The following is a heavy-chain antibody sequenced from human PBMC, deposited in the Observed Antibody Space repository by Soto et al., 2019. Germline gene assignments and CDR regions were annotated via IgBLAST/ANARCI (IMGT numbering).Heavy chain of an antibody. CDR2: ISSSGSLI. J-gene: IGHJ4*02. D-gene: IGHD4-17*01. V-gene: IGHV3-48*03. CDR3: ATTVTTVDY. Sequence: GGSLRLSCAASGFSFSGYGMSWVRQAPGKGLEWISYISSSGSLIYYADSLKGRFTISRDNAKNSLYLQMNSLRAEDTAVYYCATTVTTVDYWGQGPMMTV. CDR1: GFSFSGYG.